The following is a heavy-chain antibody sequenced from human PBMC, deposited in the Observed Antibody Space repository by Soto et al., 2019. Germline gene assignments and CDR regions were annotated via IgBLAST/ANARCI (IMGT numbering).Heavy chain of an antibody. V-gene: IGHV4-34*01. J-gene: IGHJ6*02. CDR2: INHSGST. Sequence: SETLSLTCAVYGGSFSGYYWSWIRQPPGKGLEWIGEINHSGSTNYNPSLKSRVTISVDTSKNQFSLKLSSVTAADTAVYYCARGFRYDILTGYYPTYYSYGMDVWGQGTTVTVSS. D-gene: IGHD3-9*01. CDR1: GGSFSGYY. CDR3: ARGFRYDILTGYYPTYYSYGMDV.